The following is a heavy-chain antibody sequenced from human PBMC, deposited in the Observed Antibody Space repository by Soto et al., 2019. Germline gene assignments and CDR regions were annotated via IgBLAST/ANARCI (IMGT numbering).Heavy chain of an antibody. D-gene: IGHD4-17*01. CDR3: ARVADYGDPRYYYYGMDV. Sequence: QVQLVQSGAEVKKPGSSVKVSCKASGGTFSSYAISWVRQAPGQGLEWMGGIIPIFGTANYAQKFQGRVTITADESTSTAYMELSSLRSEDTAVYYCARVADYGDPRYYYYGMDVWGQGTTVTVSS. CDR2: IIPIFGTA. V-gene: IGHV1-69*01. CDR1: GGTFSSYA. J-gene: IGHJ6*02.